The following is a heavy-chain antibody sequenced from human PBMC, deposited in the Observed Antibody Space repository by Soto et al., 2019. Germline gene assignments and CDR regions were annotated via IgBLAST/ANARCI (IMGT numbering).Heavy chain of an antibody. D-gene: IGHD2-2*01. CDR1: GGSIDAYY. V-gene: IGHV4-59*07. CDR2: IYHSGGT. J-gene: IGHJ4*02. Sequence: QVQLQESGPGLVAPSDTLSLTCSVSGGSIDAYYWSWIRQPPGKVLEWVAFIYHSGGTAYSPSLQILVSRSVDTPKSQFSLRLASVTAADTAVYYCSRVRVDADDLFYFDSWGKGSLVTSSS. CDR3: SRVRVDADDLFYFDS.